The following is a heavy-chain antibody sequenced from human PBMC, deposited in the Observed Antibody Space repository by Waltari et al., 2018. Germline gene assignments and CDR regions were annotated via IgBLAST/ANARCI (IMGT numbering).Heavy chain of an antibody. Sequence: QVQLQESGPGMVKPSETLSLTCTVSGGPISSYYWSWYRQPPGKGLEWIGYIYYSGSTNYNPSLKSRVTISVDTSKNQFSLKLSSVTAADTAVYYCAREGSYDYDAFDIWGQGTMVTVSS. D-gene: IGHD5-12*01. CDR1: GGPISSYY. CDR2: IYYSGST. J-gene: IGHJ3*02. CDR3: AREGSYDYDAFDI. V-gene: IGHV4-59*01.